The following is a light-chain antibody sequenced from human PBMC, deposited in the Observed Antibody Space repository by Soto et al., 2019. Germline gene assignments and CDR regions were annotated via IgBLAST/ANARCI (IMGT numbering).Light chain of an antibody. J-gene: IGKJ5*01. Sequence: DIQMTQSPSSVSASVGDRVTITCRASQGIRRWLAWYQQKPGKVPKLLIYAASSLQSGVPSRFSGSGYGTDFTLTISSLQPEDFGTYYCQQGNTFPLTLVQGTRLEIK. CDR1: QGIRRW. CDR2: AAS. V-gene: IGKV1D-12*01. CDR3: QQGNTFPLT.